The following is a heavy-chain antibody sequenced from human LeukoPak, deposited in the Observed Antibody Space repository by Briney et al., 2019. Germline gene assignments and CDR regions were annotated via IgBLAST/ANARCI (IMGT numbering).Heavy chain of an antibody. CDR3: ARALYYECAFDI. CDR1: GFTFSSYG. D-gene: IGHD3-22*01. CDR2: ISGSGGST. V-gene: IGHV3-23*01. J-gene: IGHJ3*02. Sequence: PGGSLRLSCAASGFTFSSYGMSWVRQAPGKGLEWVSAISGSGGSTYYADSVKGRFTISRDNSKNTLYLQMNSLRAEDTAVYYCARALYYECAFDIWGQGTMVTVSS.